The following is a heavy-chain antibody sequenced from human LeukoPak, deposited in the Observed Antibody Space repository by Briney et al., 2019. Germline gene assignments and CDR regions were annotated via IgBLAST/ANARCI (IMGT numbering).Heavy chain of an antibody. J-gene: IGHJ4*02. V-gene: IGHV3-11*01. CDR1: GGSISSSGYY. Sequence: PSETLSLTCTVSGGSISSSGYYWGWIRQPPGKGLEWVSYISSGSGGPTIFYADSVKGRFTISRDNAKGSLYLHMTSLRAEDTALYYCARDISALDITMTIGYWGQGTLVTVSS. D-gene: IGHD3-22*01. CDR3: ARDISALDITMTIGY. CDR2: ISSGSGGPTI.